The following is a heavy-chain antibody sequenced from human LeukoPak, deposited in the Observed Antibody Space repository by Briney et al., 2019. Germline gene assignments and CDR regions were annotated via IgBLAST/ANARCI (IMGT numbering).Heavy chain of an antibody. CDR1: GFTFSSYA. J-gene: IGHJ6*02. CDR2: ISDGGGST. CDR3: AKVPYSDYGSGRPPFMDV. D-gene: IGHD3-10*01. V-gene: IGHV3-23*01. Sequence: GGSLRLSCAASGFTFSSYAMSWVRQAPGKGLEWVSTISDGGGSTYYADSVKGRFTISRDNYKNTLYLQMDSLRAEDMAMYYCAKVPYSDYGSGRPPFMDVWGQGTTVAVSS.